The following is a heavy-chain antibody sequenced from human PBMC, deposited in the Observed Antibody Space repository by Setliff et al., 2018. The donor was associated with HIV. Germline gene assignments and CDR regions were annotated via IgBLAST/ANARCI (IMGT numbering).Heavy chain of an antibody. V-gene: IGHV4-39*01. J-gene: IGHJ1*01. CDR2: IYSTGRT. Sequence: PSETLSLTCTVSGGLISSSGSYWGWIRQPPGKGLEWIGNIYSTGRTYYKLSLESRVTISIDTSKSQLSLNVNSVTAADTATYYCATPGYDDDVFGYFRFWGRGTLVTVSS. CDR3: ATPGYDDDVFGYFRF. D-gene: IGHD5-12*01. CDR1: GGLISSSGSY.